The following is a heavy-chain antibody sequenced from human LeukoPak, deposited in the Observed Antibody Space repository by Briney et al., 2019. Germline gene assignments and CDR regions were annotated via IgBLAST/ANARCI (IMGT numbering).Heavy chain of an antibody. D-gene: IGHD6-13*01. J-gene: IGHJ6*03. CDR2: INPNSGGT. CDR3: ARAPSSYYYYYYMDV. V-gene: IGHV1-2*02. Sequence: ASVKVSCKASGYTFTGYYMHWVRQAPGQGLEWMGWINPNSGGTNYAQKFQGRVTMTRDTSISTAYMELSRLRSDDTAVYYCARAPSSYYYYYYMDVWGKGTTVTVSS. CDR1: GYTFTGYY.